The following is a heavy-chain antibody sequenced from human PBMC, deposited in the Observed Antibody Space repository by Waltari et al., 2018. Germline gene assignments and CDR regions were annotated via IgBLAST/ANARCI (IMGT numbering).Heavy chain of an antibody. CDR3: ARDYYGSGAVDY. D-gene: IGHD3-10*01. CDR2: INANSSGT. V-gene: IGHV1-2*02. J-gene: IGHJ4*02. CDR1: GYTFTGYY. Sequence: QVQLVQSGAEVKKPGASVKVSCKASGYTFTGYYMHWVRQAPGQGLEWMGWINANSSGTNDAQKFQGRVTMTRDTSISTAYMELSRLRSDDTAVYYCARDYYGSGAVDYWGQGTLVTVSS.